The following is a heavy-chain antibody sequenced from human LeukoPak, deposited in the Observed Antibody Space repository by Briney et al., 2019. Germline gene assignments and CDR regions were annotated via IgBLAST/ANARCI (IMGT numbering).Heavy chain of an antibody. V-gene: IGHV3-7*01. D-gene: IGHD5-24*01. Sequence: GGSLRLSCAASGFTFSTYWMSWVRQAPGKVLEWVANIKQDGSEKYYVDSVKGRFTISRDNSKNTLYLQMNSLRAEDTAVYYCAREMATAYWGQGTLVTVSS. CDR2: IKQDGSEK. J-gene: IGHJ4*02. CDR1: GFTFSTYW. CDR3: AREMATAY.